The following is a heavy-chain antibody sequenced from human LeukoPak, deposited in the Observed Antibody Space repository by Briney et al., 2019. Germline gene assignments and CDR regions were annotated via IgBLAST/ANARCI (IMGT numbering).Heavy chain of an antibody. CDR1: GFTFSSYG. V-gene: IGHV3-30*02. CDR3: ARNGAAAGPFDY. Sequence: GGSLRLSCVTSGFTFSSYGMHWVRQVPGKGLEWVAFIRYDGSNKYYADSVKGRFTISRDNSKNTLYLQMNSLRAEDTAVYYCARNGAAAGPFDYWGQGTLVTVSS. J-gene: IGHJ4*02. CDR2: IRYDGSNK. D-gene: IGHD6-13*01.